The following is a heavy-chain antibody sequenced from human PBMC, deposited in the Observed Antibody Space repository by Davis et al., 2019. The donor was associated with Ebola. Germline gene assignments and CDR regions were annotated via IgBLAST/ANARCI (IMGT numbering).Heavy chain of an antibody. D-gene: IGHD4-17*01. CDR2: ISVRSIT. CDR3: AKVHPPTTVTTGWFDP. J-gene: IGHJ5*02. Sequence: GSLRPFCAASGFIFSSYAMSWVRQAPGKGLEWVSSISVRSITYHADSVKGRFTISRDNSKNTLYLQMNSLRAEDTAVYYCAKVHPPTTVTTGWFDPWGQGTLVTVSS. V-gene: IGHV3-23*01. CDR1: GFIFSSYA.